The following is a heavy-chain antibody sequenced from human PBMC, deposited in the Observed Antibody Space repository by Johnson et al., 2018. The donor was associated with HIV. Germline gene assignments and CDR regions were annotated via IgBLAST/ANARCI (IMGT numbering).Heavy chain of an antibody. D-gene: IGHD1-1*01. CDR3: AKDRTGFDAFDI. CDR1: GFTFTSFA. CDR2: TRYDGSNK. V-gene: IGHV3-30*02. Sequence: QVQLVESGGGVVQPGTSLRLSCAASGFTFTSFAMHWVRQAPGKGLEWVGFTRYDGSNKYYADSVKGRFTISRDNSKNTLYLQMNSLRAEDTAVYYCAKDRTGFDAFDIWGQGTMVTVSS. J-gene: IGHJ3*02.